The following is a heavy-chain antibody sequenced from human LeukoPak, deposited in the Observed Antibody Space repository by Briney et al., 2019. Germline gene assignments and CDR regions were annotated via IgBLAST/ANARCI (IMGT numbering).Heavy chain of an antibody. D-gene: IGHD6-6*01. V-gene: IGHV4-39*01. CDR3: ARGSSSSNWFDP. J-gene: IGHJ5*02. CDR1: GGSISSSSYN. Sequence: PSETLSLTCTVSGGSISSSSYNWGWIRQPPGKGLEWIGSIYYSGSTYYNPSLKSRVTISVDTSKNQFSLKLSSVTAADTAVYYCARGSSSSNWFDPWGQGTLVTVSS. CDR2: IYYSGST.